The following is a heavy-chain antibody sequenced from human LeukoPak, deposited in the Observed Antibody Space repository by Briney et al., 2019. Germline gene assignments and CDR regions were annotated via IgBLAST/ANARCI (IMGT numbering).Heavy chain of an antibody. D-gene: IGHD6-6*01. Sequence: ASVKVSCKASGYTFTRYDINWVRQATGQGLEWMGWMNPNSGNTGYAQKFQGRVTMTRNTSISTAYMELSSLRSEDTAVYYCASWGSSSSSRGLDYWGQGTLVTVSS. V-gene: IGHV1-8*01. CDR2: MNPNSGNT. CDR1: GYTFTRYD. J-gene: IGHJ4*02. CDR3: ASWGSSSSSRGLDY.